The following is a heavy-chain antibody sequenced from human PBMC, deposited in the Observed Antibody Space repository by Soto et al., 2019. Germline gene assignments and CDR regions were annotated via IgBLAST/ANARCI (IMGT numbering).Heavy chain of an antibody. CDR2: MYHSGST. CDR1: GGSISSGGYS. V-gene: IGHV4-30-2*01. Sequence: SETLSLTCAVSGGSISSGGYSWSWIRQPPGKGLEWIGYMYHSGSTYYNPSLKSRVTISVDRSKNQFSLKLSSVTAADTPVYYCVRVPDYLGQGTLLTVSS. CDR3: VRVPDY. J-gene: IGHJ4*02.